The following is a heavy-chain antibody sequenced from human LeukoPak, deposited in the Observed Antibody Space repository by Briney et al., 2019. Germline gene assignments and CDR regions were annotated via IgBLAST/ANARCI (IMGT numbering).Heavy chain of an antibody. V-gene: IGHV3-48*01. Sequence: RGSLRHSCAASGFTFNSYCMICVRQAPGKGLEWVSYISSSSSTITYADSVRGRFTISRDNAKNSLYLQMNSLRAEDTAVYYCARATVRIDYWGEGTLATVSS. J-gene: IGHJ4*02. D-gene: IGHD4-17*01. CDR1: GFTFNSYC. CDR3: ARATVRIDY. CDR2: ISSSSSTI.